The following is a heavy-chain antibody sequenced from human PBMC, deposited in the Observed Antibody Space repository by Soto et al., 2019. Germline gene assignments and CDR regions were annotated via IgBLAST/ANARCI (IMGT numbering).Heavy chain of an antibody. CDR2: IDRGGGST. V-gene: IGHV3-23*01. J-gene: IGHJ4*02. CDR1: GFGFSTYA. Sequence: EVQLLESGGGLVQPGGSLRLSCAASGFGFSTYAMGWVRQAPGKGLEWVSSIDRGGGSTNYADSVRGRFTISRDNSKNTLFQPMNSLRAEDTPVYYCVKLPEQNFDYWGQGVLLTVSS. CDR3: VKLPEQNFDY.